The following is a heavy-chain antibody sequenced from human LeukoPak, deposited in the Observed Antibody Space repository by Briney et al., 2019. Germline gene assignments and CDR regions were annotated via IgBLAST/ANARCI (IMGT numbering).Heavy chain of an antibody. J-gene: IGHJ4*02. CDR1: GGSISSSSAY. Sequence: PSETLSLTCTVSGGSISSSSAYWGWIRQPPGKGLEWIGSIYYSKNTYYNPSLKSRVTISADTSKNQFSLTLGSVSATDTAVYYCVSPRGFSYGYFDYWGQGTLVTPSA. D-gene: IGHD5-18*01. CDR2: IYYSKNT. V-gene: IGHV4-39*01. CDR3: VSPRGFSYGYFDY.